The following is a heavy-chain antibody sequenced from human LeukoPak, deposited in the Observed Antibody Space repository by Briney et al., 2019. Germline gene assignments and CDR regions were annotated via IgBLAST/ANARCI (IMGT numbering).Heavy chain of an antibody. J-gene: IGHJ4*02. CDR1: GFTFCDYA. D-gene: IGHD3-22*01. CDR2: IRSKADGGTT. V-gene: IGHV3-49*04. Sequence: GGSLRLSCTASGFTFCDYAMSSVRQAPGKGLEWVGFIRSKADGGTTEYAASVKGRFTISRDDSKSIAYLQMNSLKTEDTAVYYCTREAYYYDSSGYYYAPYFDYWGQGTLVTVSS. CDR3: TREAYYYDSSGYYYAPYFDY.